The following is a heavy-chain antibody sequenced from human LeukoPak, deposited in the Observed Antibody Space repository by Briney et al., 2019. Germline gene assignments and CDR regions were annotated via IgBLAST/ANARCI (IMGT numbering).Heavy chain of an antibody. CDR1: GYTFTSYY. V-gene: IGHV1-46*03. J-gene: IGHJ4*02. CDR3: ARDLNSRDYDFWSGYYGVFDY. Sequence: ASVKVSCKASGYTFTSYYMHWVRQAPGQGLEWMGIINPSGGSTSYAQKFQGRVTMTRGTSTSTVYMELSSLRSEDTAVYYCARDLNSRDYDFWSGYYGVFDYWGQGTLVTVSS. D-gene: IGHD3-3*01. CDR2: INPSGGST.